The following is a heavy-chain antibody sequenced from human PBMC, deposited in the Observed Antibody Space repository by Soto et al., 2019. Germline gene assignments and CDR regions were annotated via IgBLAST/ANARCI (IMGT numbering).Heavy chain of an antibody. CDR1: GGTFSSYT. CDR3: ARDQGYGNFDY. Sequence: QVQPVQSGAEVKKPGSSVKVSCKASGGTFSSYTISWVRQAPGQGLEWMGRIIPILGIANYAQKFQGRVTITADKSTSTAYMELSSLRSEDTAVYYCARDQGYGNFDYWGQGTLVTVSS. V-gene: IGHV1-69*08. J-gene: IGHJ4*02. CDR2: IIPILGIA. D-gene: IGHD5-12*01.